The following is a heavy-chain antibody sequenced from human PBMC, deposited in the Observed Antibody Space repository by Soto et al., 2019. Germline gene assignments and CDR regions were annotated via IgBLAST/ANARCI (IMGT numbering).Heavy chain of an antibody. V-gene: IGHV4-39*01. CDR3: ASRYSSSWYGYYYYGIDV. Sequence: SETLSLTCTVSGGSISSSSYYWGWIRQPPGKGLEWIGSIYYSGSTYYNPSLKSRVTISVDTSKNQFSLKLSSVTAADTAVYYCASRYSSSWYGYYYYGIDVWGQGTTVTVSS. CDR1: GGSISSSSYY. CDR2: IYYSGST. D-gene: IGHD6-13*01. J-gene: IGHJ6*02.